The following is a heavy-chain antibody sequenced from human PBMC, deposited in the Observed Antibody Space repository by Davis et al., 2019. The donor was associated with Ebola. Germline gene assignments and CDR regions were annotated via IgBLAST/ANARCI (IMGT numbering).Heavy chain of an antibody. D-gene: IGHD3-3*01. Sequence: LSCTVSGGSISSYYWSWLRQPPGKGLEWTGEINHSGSTNYNPSLKSRVTISVDTSKNQFSLKLSSVTAADTAVYYCARSAYDFWSGYYKPKPFDYWGQGTLVTVSS. V-gene: IGHV4-34*01. J-gene: IGHJ4*02. CDR2: INHSGST. CDR3: ARSAYDFWSGYYKPKPFDY. CDR1: GGSISSYY.